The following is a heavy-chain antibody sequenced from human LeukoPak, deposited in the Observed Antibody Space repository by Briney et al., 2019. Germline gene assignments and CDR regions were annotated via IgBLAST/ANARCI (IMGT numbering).Heavy chain of an antibody. V-gene: IGHV1-18*01. J-gene: IGHJ3*02. Sequence: GASVKVSSKASVYTFTSYGISWVRQAPGQGGEWMGWISAYNGNTNYAQKLQGRVTMTTDTSTSTAYMELRSLRSDDTAVYYCARRIRYGEPFDIWGQGTMVTVSS. CDR2: ISAYNGNT. CDR1: VYTFTSYG. CDR3: ARRIRYGEPFDI. D-gene: IGHD3-9*01.